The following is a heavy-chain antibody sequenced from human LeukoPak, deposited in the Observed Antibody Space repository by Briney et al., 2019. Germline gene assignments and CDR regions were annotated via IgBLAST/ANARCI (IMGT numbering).Heavy chain of an antibody. J-gene: IGHJ5*02. CDR1: GFPFGSHA. CDR2: ISNGKT. Sequence: PGGSLRLSCAASGFPFGSHAMSWVRQPPGKGLEWVAAISNGKTYYADSVRGRFAISRDDSTNTVYLHINSLRDEDTALYHCVREAGYCAPVCVKTNWFDPWGQGTLVTVSS. V-gene: IGHV3-23*01. D-gene: IGHD2-15*01. CDR3: VREAGYCAPVCVKTNWFDP.